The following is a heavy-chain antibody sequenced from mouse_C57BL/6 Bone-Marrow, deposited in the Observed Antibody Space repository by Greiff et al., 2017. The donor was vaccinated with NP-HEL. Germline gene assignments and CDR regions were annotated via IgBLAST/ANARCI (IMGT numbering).Heavy chain of an antibody. CDR2: IYWDDDK. Sequence: QVTLKECGPGILQSSQTLSLTCSFSGFSLSTSGMGVSWIRQPSGKGLEWLAHIYWDDDKRYNPSLKSRLTISKDTSRNQVFLKITSVDTADTATYYCARGIYYYGSGRAMDYWGQGTSVTVSS. V-gene: IGHV8-12*01. J-gene: IGHJ4*01. CDR1: GFSLSTSGMG. CDR3: ARGIYYYGSGRAMDY. D-gene: IGHD1-1*01.